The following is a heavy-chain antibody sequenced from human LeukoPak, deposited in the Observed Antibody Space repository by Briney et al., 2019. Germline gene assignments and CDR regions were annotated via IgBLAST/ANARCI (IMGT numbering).Heavy chain of an antibody. CDR2: MNPNSGNT. Sequence: GASVKVSCKASGYTFTSYDINWVRQATGQGLEWMGWMNPNSGNTGYAQKFQGRVTMTRNTSISTAYMELSSLRSEDTAVYYCARGSSLYYDYVWGSQTTDYWGQGTLVTVSS. D-gene: IGHD3-16*01. J-gene: IGHJ4*02. V-gene: IGHV1-8*01. CDR1: GYTFTSYD. CDR3: ARGSSLYYDYVWGSQTTDY.